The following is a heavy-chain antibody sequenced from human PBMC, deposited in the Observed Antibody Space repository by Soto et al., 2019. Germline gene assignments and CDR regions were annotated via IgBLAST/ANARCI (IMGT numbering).Heavy chain of an antibody. D-gene: IGHD1-26*01. CDR3: AQHQYSESYYGFDY. CDR1: GFTFSTYA. J-gene: IGHJ4*02. V-gene: IGHV3-23*01. CDR2: ISGSGGTT. Sequence: GGSLRLSCAASGFTFSTYAMTWVRQAPGRGLEWVSDISGSGGTTYYADSVKGRFTISRDNSKDTLYLQMNSLRVEDTAVYYCAQHQYSESYYGFDYWGQGALVTVSS.